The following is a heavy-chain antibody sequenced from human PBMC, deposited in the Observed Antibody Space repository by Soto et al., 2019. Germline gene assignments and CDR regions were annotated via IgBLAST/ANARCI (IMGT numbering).Heavy chain of an antibody. V-gene: IGHV3-21*01. CDR3: AREDSIIIPAVSDF. D-gene: IGHD2-2*01. CDR2: VSKSDYT. J-gene: IGHJ4*02. CDR1: GFYFNNYG. Sequence: GSLRLSCEVSGFYFNNYGINWVRQAPGKGLEWVSSVSKSDYTYYSDSVKGRFTISRDNAKNSVSLQMNSLRAEDTDVYYCAREDSIIIPAVSDFWGQGTLVTVSS.